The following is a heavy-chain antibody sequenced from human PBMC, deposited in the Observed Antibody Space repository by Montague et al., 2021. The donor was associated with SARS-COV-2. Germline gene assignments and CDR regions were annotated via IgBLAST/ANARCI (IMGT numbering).Heavy chain of an antibody. D-gene: IGHD4-17*01. Sequence: SETLSLTCAVYGGSFSGYYWSWIRQPPGKGLEWIGEINHSGSTNYNPSLKSRVTISVDTSKNQFSLKLSAVTAADTAVYYCARGRTVTTFSYYSYYGMDVWGQGTTVTVSS. V-gene: IGHV4-34*01. CDR3: ARGRTVTTFSYYSYYGMDV. CDR1: GGSFSGYY. CDR2: INHSGST. J-gene: IGHJ6*02.